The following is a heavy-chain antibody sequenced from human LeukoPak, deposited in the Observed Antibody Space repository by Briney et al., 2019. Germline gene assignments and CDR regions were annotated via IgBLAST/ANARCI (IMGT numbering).Heavy chain of an antibody. CDR2: IDLDGRST. V-gene: IGHV3-74*03. CDR3: TRLGGANDFDF. CDR1: GFIFSSYY. J-gene: IGHJ4*02. Sequence: GGSLRLSCAASGFIFSSYYMHWVRQAPGKGLVWVSRIDLDGRSTTYADSVEGRFSISRDNAKNTLHLQLNSLRAEDRAVYYCTRLGGANDFDFWGQGILVTVSS. D-gene: IGHD3-16*01.